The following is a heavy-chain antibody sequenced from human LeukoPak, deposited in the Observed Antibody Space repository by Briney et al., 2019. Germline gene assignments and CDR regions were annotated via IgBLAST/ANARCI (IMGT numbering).Heavy chain of an antibody. Sequence: PGGSLRLSCAASGFTVSSNYMSWVRQAPGKGLEWVSTISGSGFSTSYADSVKGRFTISRDNSKNTLDLQMNSLRVEDTAVYYCVELRYWGQGTLVTVSS. CDR1: GFTVSSNY. J-gene: IGHJ4*02. CDR2: ISGSGFST. D-gene: IGHD3-16*01. CDR3: VELRY. V-gene: IGHV3-23*01.